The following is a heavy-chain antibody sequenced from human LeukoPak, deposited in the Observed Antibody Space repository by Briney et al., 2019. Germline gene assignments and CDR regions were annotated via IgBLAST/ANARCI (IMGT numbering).Heavy chain of an antibody. Sequence: GGSLRLSCAASGFTFSTYWMSWVRQAPGKGLEWVANINRDGSEKYYGDSVKGRFTISRDNAENSLFLQMNSLRAEDTAVYYCARDVGYSYGAWGQGTLVTVSS. CDR3: ARDVGYSYGA. J-gene: IGHJ5*02. V-gene: IGHV3-7*01. CDR2: INRDGSEK. D-gene: IGHD5-18*01. CDR1: GFTFSTYW.